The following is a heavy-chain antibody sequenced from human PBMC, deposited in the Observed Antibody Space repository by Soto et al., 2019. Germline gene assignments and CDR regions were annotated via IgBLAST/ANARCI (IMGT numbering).Heavy chain of an antibody. CDR3: ARAQWDYYYGMDV. V-gene: IGHV1-69*02. Sequence: QVQLVKSGAEVKKPGSSVKVSCKASGGTFSIYTISWVRQAPGQGLEWMGRIIPILGIATYAQKFQGRVTITADKSTSTAYRERSSLRSEDTAVYYCARAQWDYYYGMDVWGQGTTVTVSS. D-gene: IGHD1-26*01. CDR2: IIPILGIA. CDR1: GGTFSIYT. J-gene: IGHJ6*02.